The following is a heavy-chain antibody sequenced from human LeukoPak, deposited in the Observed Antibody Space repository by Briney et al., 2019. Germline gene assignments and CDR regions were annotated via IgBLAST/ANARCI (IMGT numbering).Heavy chain of an antibody. CDR1: GRSFSGYY. CDR3: ARVILGAGDSFDI. D-gene: IGHD1-26*01. Sequence: TSETLSLTCAVYGRSFSGYYWSWIRQPPGKGLEWIGEINHSGSTNYNPSLKSQVTISVDTSKNQFSLKLTSVTAADTAVYYCARVILGAGDSFDIWGQGTMVTVSS. J-gene: IGHJ3*02. CDR2: INHSGST. V-gene: IGHV4-34*01.